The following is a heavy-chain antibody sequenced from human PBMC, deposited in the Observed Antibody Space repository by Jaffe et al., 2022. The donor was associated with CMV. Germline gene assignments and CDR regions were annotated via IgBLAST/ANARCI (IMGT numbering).Heavy chain of an antibody. Sequence: EVQLVESGGGLVQPGRSLRLSCTASGFTFGDYAMSWVRQAPGKGLEWVGFIRSKAYGGTTEYAASVKGRFTISRDDSKSIAYLQMNSLKTEDTAVYYCTRDQGYSYGPYYYYYMDVWGKGTTVTVSS. CDR2: IRSKAYGGTT. V-gene: IGHV3-49*04. CDR1: GFTFGDYA. CDR3: TRDQGYSYGPYYYYYMDV. D-gene: IGHD5-18*01. J-gene: IGHJ6*03.